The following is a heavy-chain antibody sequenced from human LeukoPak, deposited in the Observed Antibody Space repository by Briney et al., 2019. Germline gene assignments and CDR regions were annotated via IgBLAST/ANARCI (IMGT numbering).Heavy chain of an antibody. V-gene: IGHV1-18*01. CDR3: ARGPLLWFGELLWNFDY. CDR2: ISAYNGNT. D-gene: IGHD3-10*01. Sequence: ASVKVSCKASGYTFTSYGISWVRQAPGQGLEWMGWISAYNGNTNYAQKFQGRVTMTRDTSISTAYMELSRLRSDDTAVYYCARGPLLWFGELLWNFDYWGQGTLVTVSS. CDR1: GYTFTSYG. J-gene: IGHJ4*02.